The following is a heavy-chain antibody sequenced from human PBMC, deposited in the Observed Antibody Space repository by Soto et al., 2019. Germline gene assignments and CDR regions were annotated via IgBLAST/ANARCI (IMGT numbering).Heavy chain of an antibody. CDR3: ARGSSSSGYYYYGMDV. Sequence: SETLSLTCTVSGGSISSYYWSWIRQPPGKGLEWIGYIYYSGSTNYNPSLKSRVTISVDTSKNQFSLKLSSVTAADTAVYYCARGSSSSGYYYYGMDVWGQGATVTVSS. J-gene: IGHJ6*02. V-gene: IGHV4-59*01. CDR2: IYYSGST. CDR1: GGSISSYY. D-gene: IGHD6-6*01.